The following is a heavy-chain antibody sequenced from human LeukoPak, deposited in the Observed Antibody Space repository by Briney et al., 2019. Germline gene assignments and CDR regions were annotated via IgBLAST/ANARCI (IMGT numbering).Heavy chain of an antibody. J-gene: IGHJ4*02. D-gene: IGHD3-10*01. CDR3: AKDEVLLWFGEPKYFDY. CDR1: GFPFSSYG. V-gene: IGHV3-30*02. Sequence: GGSLRLSCTASGFPFSSYGMHWVRQAPGKGLVWVTVIWPDGSIKYYADSVKGRFTVSRDNSKNTLYLQMNSLRAEDTAVYYCAKDEVLLWFGEPKYFDYWGQGTLVTVSS. CDR2: IWPDGSIK.